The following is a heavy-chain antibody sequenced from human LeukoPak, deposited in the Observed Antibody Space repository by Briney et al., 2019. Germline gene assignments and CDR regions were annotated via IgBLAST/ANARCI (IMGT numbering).Heavy chain of an antibody. CDR2: ISSSSSYI. CDR3: ARDLERGFDY. D-gene: IGHD5-24*01. CDR1: GFTFSSYS. V-gene: IGHV3-21*01. Sequence: GGSLRLSCAASGFTFSSYSMNWVRQAPGKGLEWVSSISSSSSYIYYADSVKGRLTISRDNAKNSLYLQMNSLRAEDTAVYYCARDLERGFDYWGQGTLVTVSS. J-gene: IGHJ4*02.